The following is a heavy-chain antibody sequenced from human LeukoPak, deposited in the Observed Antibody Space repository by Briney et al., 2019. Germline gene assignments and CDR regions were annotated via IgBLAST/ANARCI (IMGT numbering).Heavy chain of an antibody. Sequence: SETLSLTCTVSGGSISSSSYYWGWIRQPPGKGLEWIGSIYYSGSTYYNPSLKSRVTISVDTSKNQFSLKLSSVTAADTAVYYCARWGYHYGSGSYYWFDPWGQGTLVTVSS. D-gene: IGHD3-10*01. J-gene: IGHJ5*02. CDR1: GGSISSSSYY. V-gene: IGHV4-39*01. CDR2: IYYSGST. CDR3: ARWGYHYGSGSYYWFDP.